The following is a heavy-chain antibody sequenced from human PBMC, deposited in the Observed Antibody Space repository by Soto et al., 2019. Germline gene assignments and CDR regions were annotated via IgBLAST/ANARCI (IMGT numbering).Heavy chain of an antibody. CDR1: GFTFDDYA. Sequence: GGSLRLSCAASGFTFDDYAMHWVRQAPGKGLEWVSGISWNSGSIGYADSVKGRFTISRDNAKNSLYLQMNSLRAEDTALYYCAKAGYCSSTSCYEGDAFDIWGQGTMVTVAS. CDR2: ISWNSGSI. J-gene: IGHJ3*02. V-gene: IGHV3-9*01. CDR3: AKAGYCSSTSCYEGDAFDI. D-gene: IGHD2-2*01.